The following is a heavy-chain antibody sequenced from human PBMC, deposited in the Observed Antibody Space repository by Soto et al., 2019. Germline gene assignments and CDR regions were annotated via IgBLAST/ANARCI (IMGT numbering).Heavy chain of an antibody. J-gene: IGHJ4*02. Sequence: ASVKVSCKASGGTFRDFAFSWVRQAPGQGLEWMGWISAYNGNTNYAQKLQGRVTMTTDTSTSTAYMELRSLRSDDTAVYYCARDNYGDYLFDYWGQGTLVTVSS. D-gene: IGHD4-17*01. CDR1: GGTFRDFA. V-gene: IGHV1-18*01. CDR2: ISAYNGNT. CDR3: ARDNYGDYLFDY.